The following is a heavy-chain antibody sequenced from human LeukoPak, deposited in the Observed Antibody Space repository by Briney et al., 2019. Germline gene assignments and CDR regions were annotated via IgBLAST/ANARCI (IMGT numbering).Heavy chain of an antibody. Sequence: AASVKVSCKASGYTFTVYHMHWVRQAPGQGLEWMGIINPSDGSTTYAQKFQGRVSITRDMSTSTIYMELSSLRSDDTAVYYCARSVTIFGVATLGYWGQGTLVTVSS. V-gene: IGHV1-46*01. CDR2: INPSDGST. J-gene: IGHJ4*02. CDR1: GYTFTVYH. D-gene: IGHD3-3*01. CDR3: ARSVTIFGVATLGY.